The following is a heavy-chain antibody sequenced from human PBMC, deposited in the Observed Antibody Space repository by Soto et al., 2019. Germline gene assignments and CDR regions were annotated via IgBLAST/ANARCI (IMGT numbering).Heavy chain of an antibody. CDR3: ARDPTGSSSFNFDY. D-gene: IGHD6-6*01. CDR1: GFTFSSYS. J-gene: IGHJ4*02. Sequence: SLRLSCAASGFTFSSYSMNWVRQAPGKGLEWVSSISSSSSYIYYADSVKGRFTISRDNAKNPLYLQMNSLRAEDTAVYYCARDPTGSSSFNFDYRGQGTLVTVSS. CDR2: ISSSSSYI. V-gene: IGHV3-21*01.